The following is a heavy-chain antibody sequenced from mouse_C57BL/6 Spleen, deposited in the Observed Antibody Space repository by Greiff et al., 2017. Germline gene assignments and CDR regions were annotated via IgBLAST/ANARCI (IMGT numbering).Heavy chain of an antibody. Sequence: VQLQQSGAELVRPGASVTLSCKASGYTFTDYEMHWVKQTPVHGLEWIGAIDPETGGTAYNQKFKGKAILTADKSSSTAYMELRSLPSEDSAVYYCTRPGSGYFDVWGTGTTVTVSS. V-gene: IGHV1-15*01. CDR2: IDPETGGT. J-gene: IGHJ1*03. CDR1: GYTFTDYE. CDR3: TRPGSGYFDV.